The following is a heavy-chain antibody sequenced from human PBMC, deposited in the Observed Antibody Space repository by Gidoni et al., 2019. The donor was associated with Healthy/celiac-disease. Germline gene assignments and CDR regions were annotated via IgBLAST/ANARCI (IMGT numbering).Heavy chain of an antibody. CDR1: GGTFSSYA. V-gene: IGHV1-69*09. J-gene: IGHJ4*02. D-gene: IGHD2-21*02. CDR2: IIPILGIA. Sequence: QVQLVQSGAEVKKPGSSVKVSCQASGGTFSSYAISWVRQAPGQGLEWMGRIIPILGIANYAQKFQGRVTITADKSTSTAYMELSSLRSEDTAVYYCARVGGNFPYWGQGTLVTVSS. CDR3: ARVGGNFPY.